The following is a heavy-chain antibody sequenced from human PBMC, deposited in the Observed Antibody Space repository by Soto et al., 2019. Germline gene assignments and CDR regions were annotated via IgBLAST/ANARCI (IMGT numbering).Heavy chain of an antibody. CDR1: GYTFTSYD. Sequence: ASVKVSFKASGYTFTSYDINWVRQATGQGLEWMGWMNPNSGNTGYAQKFQGRVTMTRNTSISTAYMELSSLRSEDTAVYYCAGGFRYYDSSGYYTYFFDYWGQGTLVTVSS. CDR3: AGGFRYYDSSGYYTYFFDY. D-gene: IGHD3-22*01. CDR2: MNPNSGNT. J-gene: IGHJ4*02. V-gene: IGHV1-8*01.